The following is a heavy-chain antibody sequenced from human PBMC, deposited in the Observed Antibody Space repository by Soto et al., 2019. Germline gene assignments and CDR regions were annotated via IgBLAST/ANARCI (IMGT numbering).Heavy chain of an antibody. CDR1: GFAFSKYW. D-gene: IGHD5-12*01. Sequence: PGGSLRLSCAASGFAFSKYWMHWVRQVPGKGLVWVSRINPDGSVTEYADSVRGRFTISRDNAQNTLFLQLHNPRVEDTAMYHCARENWLPDFWGLGTLVTVSS. V-gene: IGHV3-74*03. CDR2: INPDGSVT. CDR3: ARENWLPDF. J-gene: IGHJ4*02.